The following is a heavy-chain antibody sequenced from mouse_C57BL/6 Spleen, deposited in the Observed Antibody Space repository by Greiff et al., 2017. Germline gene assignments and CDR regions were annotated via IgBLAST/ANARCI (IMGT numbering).Heavy chain of an antibody. CDR3: AREDSPSNYAMDY. Sequence: EVKLVESGPELVKPGDSVKISCKASGYSFTGYFMNWVMQSHGKSLEWIGRINPYNGDTFYNQKFKGKATLTVDKSSSTAHMELRSLTSEDSAVYYCAREDSPSNYAMDYWGQGTSVTVSS. CDR2: INPYNGDT. J-gene: IGHJ4*01. V-gene: IGHV1-20*01. CDR1: GYSFTGYF. D-gene: IGHD6-1*01.